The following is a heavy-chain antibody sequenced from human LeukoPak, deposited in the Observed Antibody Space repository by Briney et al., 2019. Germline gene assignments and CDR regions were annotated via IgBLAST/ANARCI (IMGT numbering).Heavy chain of an antibody. CDR3: ARDRSTTLDY. Sequence: GGSLRLSCAASGFTFSSYSMNWVRQAPGKGLGWVSSISSSSSYIYYADSVKGRFTISRDNAKNSLYLQMNSLRAEDTAVYYCARDRSTTLDYWGQGTLVTVSS. D-gene: IGHD5/OR15-5a*01. CDR1: GFTFSSYS. CDR2: ISSSSSYI. V-gene: IGHV3-21*01. J-gene: IGHJ4*02.